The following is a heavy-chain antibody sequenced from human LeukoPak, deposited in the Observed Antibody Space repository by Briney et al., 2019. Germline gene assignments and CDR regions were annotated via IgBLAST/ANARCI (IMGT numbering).Heavy chain of an antibody. CDR1: GFTFSSYA. V-gene: IGHV3-30*02. CDR3: AKGGYGDYGGHY. D-gene: IGHD4-17*01. Sequence: GRSLRLSCAASGFTFSSYAMHWVRQAPGKGLEWVAFIRYDGSNKYYADSVKGRFTISRDNSKNTLYLQMNSLRAEDTAVYYCAKGGYGDYGGHYWGQGTLVTVSS. J-gene: IGHJ4*02. CDR2: IRYDGSNK.